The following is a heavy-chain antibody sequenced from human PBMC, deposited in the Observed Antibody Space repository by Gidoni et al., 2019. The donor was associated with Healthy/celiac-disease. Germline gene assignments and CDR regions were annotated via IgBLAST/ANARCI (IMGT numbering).Heavy chain of an antibody. Sequence: QVQLQESGPGLVKPSQTLSLTCTVPGGSISSGSYYWSWIRQPAGKGLEWIGRIYTSGSTNYNPSLKSRVTISVDTSKNQFSLKLSSVTAADTAVYYCATGGIAARSAFDYWGQGTLVTVSS. J-gene: IGHJ4*02. CDR2: IYTSGST. D-gene: IGHD6-6*01. CDR3: ATGGIAARSAFDY. CDR1: GGSISSGSYY. V-gene: IGHV4-61*02.